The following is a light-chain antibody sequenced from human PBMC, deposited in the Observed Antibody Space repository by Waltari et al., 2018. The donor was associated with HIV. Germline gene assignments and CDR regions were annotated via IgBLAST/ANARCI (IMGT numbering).Light chain of an antibody. J-gene: IGLJ2*01. V-gene: IGLV3-21*01. Sequence: SLVLTQAPSVSVAPGKTAQITCGGNDIGSYSVHWYQHMPGQAPVLVVYYNRDRPSGIPDRFSGSKSGNTATLTITRVEVGDEGDYYCQVWDTSSSVIFGGGTKLTVI. CDR3: QVWDTSSSVI. CDR2: YNR. CDR1: DIGSYS.